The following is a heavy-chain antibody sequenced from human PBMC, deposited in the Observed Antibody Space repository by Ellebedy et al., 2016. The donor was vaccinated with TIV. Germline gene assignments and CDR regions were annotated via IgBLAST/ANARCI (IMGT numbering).Heavy chain of an antibody. J-gene: IGHJ5*02. CDR3: ARADIVVVVAATTGWFDP. CDR2: IYYSGST. D-gene: IGHD2-15*01. Sequence: SETLSLTXTVSGGSISSGDYYWSWIRQPPGKGLEWIGYIYYSGSTYYNPSLKSRVTISVDTSKNQFSLKLSSVTAADTAVYYCARADIVVVVAATTGWFDPWGQGTLVTVSS. CDR1: GGSISSGDYY. V-gene: IGHV4-30-4*01.